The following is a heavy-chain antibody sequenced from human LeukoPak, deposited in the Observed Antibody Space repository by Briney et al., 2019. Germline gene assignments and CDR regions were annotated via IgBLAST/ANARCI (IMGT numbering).Heavy chain of an antibody. CDR2: INAGNGNT. Sequence: ASVKVFCKASGYTFTSYAMHWVRQAPGQRLEWMGWINAGNGNTEYSQKFQGRVTITRDTSASTAYMELSSLRSEDTAVYYCAKDRYSYAFEYSDSWGQGTLVTVSS. CDR3: AKDRYSYAFEYSDS. CDR1: GYTFTSYA. D-gene: IGHD5-18*01. V-gene: IGHV1-3*01. J-gene: IGHJ4*02.